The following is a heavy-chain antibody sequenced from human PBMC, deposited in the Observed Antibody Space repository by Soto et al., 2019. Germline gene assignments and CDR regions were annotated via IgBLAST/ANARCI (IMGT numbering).Heavy chain of an antibody. J-gene: IGHJ6*02. D-gene: IGHD4-4*01. CDR2: ISYDGSNK. CDR3: SFPTVSYYYYGMDV. V-gene: IGHV3-30-3*01. Sequence: PGGSLRLSCAASGFTFSSYAMHWVRQAPGKGLEWVAVISYDGSNKYYADSVKGRFTISRDNSKNTLYLQMNSLRAEDTAVYYCSFPTVSYYYYGMDVWGQGTTVTVSS. CDR1: GFTFSSYA.